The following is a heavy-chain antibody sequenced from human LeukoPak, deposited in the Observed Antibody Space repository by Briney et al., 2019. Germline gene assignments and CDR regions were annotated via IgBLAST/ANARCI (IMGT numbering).Heavy chain of an antibody. CDR1: GFTFSSYA. CDR3: AKGGRVGGGITMIRGVRNFYYYMDV. CDR2: ISYDGSNK. V-gene: IGHV3-30*04. J-gene: IGHJ6*03. D-gene: IGHD3-10*01. Sequence: GGSLRLSCAASGFTFSSYAMHWVRQAPGKGLEWVAVISYDGSNKYYADSVKGRFTISRDNSKNTLYLQMNSLRAEDTAVYYCAKGGRVGGGITMIRGVRNFYYYMDVWGKGTTVIISS.